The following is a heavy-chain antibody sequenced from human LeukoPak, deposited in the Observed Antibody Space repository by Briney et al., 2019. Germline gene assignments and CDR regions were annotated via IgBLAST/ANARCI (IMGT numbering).Heavy chain of an antibody. CDR3: AKGGPLRDSSGYYLYFDY. Sequence: GGSLRLSWAASGFTFSSYAMSWVRQAPGKGLGWVAAISGSGGSTYYAGSVKGRFTISRDNSQNTLYLQMNSLRAEDTAVYYCAKGGPLRDSSGYYLYFDYWGQGTLVTVSS. D-gene: IGHD3-22*01. CDR1: GFTFSSYA. V-gene: IGHV3-23*01. CDR2: ISGSGGST. J-gene: IGHJ4*02.